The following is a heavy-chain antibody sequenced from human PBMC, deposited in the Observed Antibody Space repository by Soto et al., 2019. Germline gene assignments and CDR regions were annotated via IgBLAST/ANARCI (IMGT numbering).Heavy chain of an antibody. CDR1: GASISRTGFH. J-gene: IGHJ4*02. Sequence: QVQLQESGPGLVKPSETLSLTCAVSGASISRTGFHWGWIRQPPGQGLEWIGSVYESVNTFYNSSLKSRVNISVDTSKNQFSLKLKSVTAADTAVYYCSRRGSGHTFDYWGQGTLVTVSS. CDR3: SRRGSGHTFDY. CDR2: VYESVNT. D-gene: IGHD3-10*01. V-gene: IGHV4-39*01.